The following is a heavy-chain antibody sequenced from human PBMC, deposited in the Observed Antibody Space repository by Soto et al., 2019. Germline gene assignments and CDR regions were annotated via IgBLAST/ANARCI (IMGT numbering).Heavy chain of an antibody. CDR2: IYSGGST. J-gene: IGHJ4*02. V-gene: IGHV3-66*01. Sequence: EVQLVESGGGLVQPGGSLRLSCAASGFTVSSNYMSWVRQAPGKGLEWVSVIYSGGSTYYADSVKGRFTISRDNSKNTLYLQMNSLRAEDTAVYYCARASRNYYDSSGYLYYFDYWGQGTLVTVS. CDR3: ARASRNYYDSSGYLYYFDY. CDR1: GFTVSSNY. D-gene: IGHD3-22*01.